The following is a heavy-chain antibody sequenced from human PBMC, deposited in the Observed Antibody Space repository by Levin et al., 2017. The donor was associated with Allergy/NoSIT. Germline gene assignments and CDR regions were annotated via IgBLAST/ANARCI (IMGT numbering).Heavy chain of an antibody. D-gene: IGHD2-15*01. V-gene: IGHV5-51*01. Sequence: TAGGSLRLSCQGSGYSFISYWIAWVRQMPGKGLEWMGSVYPADSDATYNPSFLGQVSLSVDKSLKTAYLQWSRLKPSDTAMYYCAKIESHSGYGMNVWGQGTTVTVSS. CDR2: VYPADSDA. J-gene: IGHJ6*02. CDR1: GYSFISYW. CDR3: AKIESHSGYGMNV.